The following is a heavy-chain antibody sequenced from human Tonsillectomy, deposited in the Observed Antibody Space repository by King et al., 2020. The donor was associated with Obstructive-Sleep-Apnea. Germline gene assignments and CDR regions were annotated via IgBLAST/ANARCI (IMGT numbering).Heavy chain of an antibody. J-gene: IGHJ4*02. V-gene: IGHV3-23*04. Sequence: VQLVESGGGLVQPGGSLRLSCAASGFTFRSYALIWVRQAPGRGLEWVSAISGCGGSTYYADSVKGRFTISRDHSTNTLYLQMNSLRAEDTAVYYCAKDQEYYDSSGYYSVWGQGTLVTVSS. D-gene: IGHD3-22*01. CDR3: AKDQEYYDSSGYYSV. CDR1: GFTFRSYA. CDR2: ISGCGGST.